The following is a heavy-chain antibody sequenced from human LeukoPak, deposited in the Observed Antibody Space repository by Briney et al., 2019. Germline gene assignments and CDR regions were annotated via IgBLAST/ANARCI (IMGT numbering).Heavy chain of an antibody. D-gene: IGHD3-3*01. CDR1: GGSISSSSYY. V-gene: IGHV4-39*01. Sequence: SETLSLTCTVSGGSISSSSYYWGWIRQPPGKGLEWIGSIYYSGSTYYNPSLKSRVTISVDTSKNQFSLKLSSGTAADTAVYYCARIGLRANFDYWGQGTLVTVSS. J-gene: IGHJ4*02. CDR3: ARIGLRANFDY. CDR2: IYYSGST.